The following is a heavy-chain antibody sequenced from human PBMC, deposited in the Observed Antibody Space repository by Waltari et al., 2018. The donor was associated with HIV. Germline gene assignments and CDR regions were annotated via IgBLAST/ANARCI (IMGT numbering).Heavy chain of an antibody. CDR2: ISMYNGNS. V-gene: IGHV1-18*01. J-gene: IGHJ1*01. CDR1: GYTFTTYG. Sequence: QVQVIQSGAEVKKPGASVKVSCQTSGYTFTTYGLSWVRQAPGQGLEWLAWISMYNGNSNTAQKFQCRVTLTTDTSTRTAYMDLRGLTSDDTAVYFCSTSVHCSGGSCPGEHWGPGTLVIVST. D-gene: IGHD2-15*01. CDR3: STSVHCSGGSCPGEH.